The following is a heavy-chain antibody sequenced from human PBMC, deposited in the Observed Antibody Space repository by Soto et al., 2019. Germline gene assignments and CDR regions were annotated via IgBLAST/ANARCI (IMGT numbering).Heavy chain of an antibody. V-gene: IGHV4-39*01. CDR3: ASTYYYGSGSSPSWFDP. Sequence: PSETLSLTCTVSGGSISSSSYYWGWIRQPPWKGLEWIGSIYHSGSTYYNPSLKSRVTISVDTSKNQFSLKLSSVTAADTAVYYCASTYYYGSGSSPSWFDPWGQGXLVTVYS. D-gene: IGHD3-10*01. CDR2: IYHSGST. J-gene: IGHJ5*02. CDR1: GGSISSSSYY.